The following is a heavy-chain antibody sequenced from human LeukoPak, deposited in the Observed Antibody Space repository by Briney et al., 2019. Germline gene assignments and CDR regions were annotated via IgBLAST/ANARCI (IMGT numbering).Heavy chain of an antibody. CDR1: GYTFTGYY. J-gene: IGHJ4*02. D-gene: IGHD1-26*01. V-gene: IGHV1-2*02. CDR2: INPNSGGT. Sequence: ASVKVSCKASGYTFTGYYMHWVRQAPGQGLEWMGWINPNSGGTNYAQKFQDRVTMTRDTYISTAYMELSRLRSDATAVYYCARDRKMGTTNSFDYWGQGTLVTVSS. CDR3: ARDRKMGTTNSFDY.